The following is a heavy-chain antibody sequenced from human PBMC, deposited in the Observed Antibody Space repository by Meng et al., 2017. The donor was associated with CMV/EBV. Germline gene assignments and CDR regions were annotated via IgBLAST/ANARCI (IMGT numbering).Heavy chain of an antibody. V-gene: IGHV3-30-3*01. J-gene: IGHJ3*02. CDR2: ISYDGSNK. CDR1: GFTFSSYA. CDR3: EKDSDSSGYYGAFDI. D-gene: IGHD3-22*01. Sequence: GGSLRLSCAASGFTFSSYAMHWVRQAPGKGLEGVAVISYDGSNKYYADSVKGRFTISRDNSKNTLYLQMNSLRAEDTAVYYCEKDSDSSGYYGAFDIWGQGTMVTVSS.